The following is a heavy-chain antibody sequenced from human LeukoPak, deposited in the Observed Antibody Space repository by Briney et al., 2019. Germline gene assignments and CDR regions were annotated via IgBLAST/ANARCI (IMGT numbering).Heavy chain of an antibody. V-gene: IGHV1-69*04. CDR3: ARDLVEGIVYP. Sequence: SVKVSCKASGGTFSSYAISWVRQAPGQGLEWMGRIIPILGIANYAQKFQGRVTITADKSTSTAYMELSSLRSEDTAVYYCARDLVEGIVYPWGQGTLVTVSS. J-gene: IGHJ5*02. CDR1: GGTFSSYA. CDR2: IIPILGIA. D-gene: IGHD3-22*01.